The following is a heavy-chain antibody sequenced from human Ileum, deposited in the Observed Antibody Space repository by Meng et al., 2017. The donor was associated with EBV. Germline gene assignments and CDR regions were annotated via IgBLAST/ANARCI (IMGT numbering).Heavy chain of an antibody. CDR1: GFTFSDYG. CDR2: ISYDGSTK. D-gene: IGHD5/OR15-5a*01. CDR3: AKEEVSRRFDY. V-gene: IGHV3-30*18. Sequence: GQLWGSGGGVVQPGRSLRLSCAASGFTFSDYGMHWVRQAPGKGLEWVAVISYDGSTKYYVDSVKGRFTISRDNSKSTLYLQMNSLRDEDTAVYYCAKEEVSRRFDYWGQGTLVTVSS. J-gene: IGHJ4*02.